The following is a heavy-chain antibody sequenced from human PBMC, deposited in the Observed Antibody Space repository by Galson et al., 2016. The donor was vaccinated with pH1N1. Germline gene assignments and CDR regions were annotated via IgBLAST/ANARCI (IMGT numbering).Heavy chain of an antibody. D-gene: IGHD3-22*01. J-gene: IGHJ2*01. CDR2: IMPIFDKP. Sequence: SVKVSCKASGDLFINYPISWVRQAPGQGLEWMGGIMPIFDKPTYAQKFQGRVTITTDKSPSTTYMVLSSLRSEDTAVYYCARGGGTYYQTYWYFNLWGRGTLVTVSS. CDR3: ARGGGTYYQTYWYFNL. CDR1: GDLFINYP. V-gene: IGHV1-69*05.